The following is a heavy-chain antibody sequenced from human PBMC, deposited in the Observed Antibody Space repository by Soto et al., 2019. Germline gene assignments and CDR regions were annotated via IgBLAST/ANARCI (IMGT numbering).Heavy chain of an antibody. V-gene: IGHV3-23*01. CDR2: IADSRDRT. Sequence: EVQLLESGGGLVQPGGSLRLSCAASEFTFRSYAMSWVRQAPGKGLEWVSVIADSRDRTYYADSVKGRFTISRDNSKNTLYLQMHTLRAEDTATYYCAKGIDWGQGTRVTVSS. J-gene: IGHJ4*02. CDR1: EFTFRSYA. CDR3: AKGID. D-gene: IGHD2-15*01.